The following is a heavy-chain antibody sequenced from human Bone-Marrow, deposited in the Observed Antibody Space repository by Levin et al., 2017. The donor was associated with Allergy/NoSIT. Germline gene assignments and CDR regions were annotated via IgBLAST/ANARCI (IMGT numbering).Heavy chain of an antibody. J-gene: IGHJ3*02. V-gene: IGHV3-23*01. D-gene: IGHD2-15*01. CDR3: AKGFRWVLAATPGAFHI. Sequence: GESLKISCAASGFTFSDYAMSWVRQAPGKGLEWVASLTGGGDQTFYADSVKGRFTISRDNSKNSVSVQLTRLRVEDTALYYCAKGFRWVLAATPGAFHIWGQGTMVTVSS. CDR2: LTGGGDQT. CDR1: GFTFSDYA.